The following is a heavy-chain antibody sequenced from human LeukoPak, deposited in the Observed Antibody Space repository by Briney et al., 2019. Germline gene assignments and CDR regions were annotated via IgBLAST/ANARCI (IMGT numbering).Heavy chain of an antibody. V-gene: IGHV4-39*01. CDR1: GGSISSDVHY. D-gene: IGHD1-26*01. CDR2: LLYNGNT. Sequence: SETLPLTCTVAGGSISSDVHYWDWIRQAPGKGLEWIGSLLYNGNTWYNPSLESRVTISVDTSENQFSLRLTSVNAADTALYFCTRRGSGNGGTYAGMDVWGPGTSVTVSS. J-gene: IGHJ6*02. CDR3: TRRGSGNGGTYAGMDV.